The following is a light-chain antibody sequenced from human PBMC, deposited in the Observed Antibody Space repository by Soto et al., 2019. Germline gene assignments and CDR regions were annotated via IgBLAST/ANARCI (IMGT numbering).Light chain of an antibody. CDR1: QSISSY. V-gene: IGKV1-39*01. CDR3: QQSYSTLT. Sequence: DIQMTQSPSSLSASVGDRVTITCRASQSISSYLNWYQQKPGKAPKLLIYAASSLQSGVPSRFSSSGSGTDFTLTISRLQPEDFATYYCQQSYSTLTFGGGTKVEIK. J-gene: IGKJ4*01. CDR2: AAS.